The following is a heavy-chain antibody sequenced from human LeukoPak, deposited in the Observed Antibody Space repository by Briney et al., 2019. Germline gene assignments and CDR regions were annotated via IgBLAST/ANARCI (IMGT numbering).Heavy chain of an antibody. Sequence: GGSLRLSCAASGFTVSSNYMTWVRQAPGKGLEWFSRINDDGSSTNYADSVKGRFTISRDNAKKMLYLQMNSLSVEDTAVYYCARGATRWYFDYWGQGILVTLSS. D-gene: IGHD2-15*01. CDR2: INDDGSST. V-gene: IGHV3-74*01. J-gene: IGHJ4*02. CDR3: ARGATRWYFDY. CDR1: GFTVSSNY.